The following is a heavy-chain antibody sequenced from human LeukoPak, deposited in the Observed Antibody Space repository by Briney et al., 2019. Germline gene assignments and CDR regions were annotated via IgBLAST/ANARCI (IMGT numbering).Heavy chain of an antibody. J-gene: IGHJ4*02. CDR3: ARDVGTTGDTAMALFDY. D-gene: IGHD5-18*01. V-gene: IGHV3-21*01. CDR1: GFTFSSYS. Sequence: GGSLRLSCAASGFTFSSYSMTWVRQAPGKGLEWVSSISSSSYIYYADSVKGRFTISRDNAKNSLYLQMNSLRAEDTAVYYCARDVGTTGDTAMALFDYWGQGTLVTVSS. CDR2: ISSSSYI.